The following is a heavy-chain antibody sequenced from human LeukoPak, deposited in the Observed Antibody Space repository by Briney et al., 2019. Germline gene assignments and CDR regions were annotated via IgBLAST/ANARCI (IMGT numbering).Heavy chain of an antibody. V-gene: IGHV3-30*14. Sequence: GGSLRLSCAASGFTFSSYAMHWVRQAPGKGLEWVAVISYDGSNKYYADSVKGRFTISRDNSKNTLYLQMNSLRAEDTAVYYCARRLLWWDWGQGTLVTVSS. J-gene: IGHJ4*02. CDR1: GFTFSSYA. CDR3: ARRLLWWD. CDR2: ISYDGSNK. D-gene: IGHD3-10*01.